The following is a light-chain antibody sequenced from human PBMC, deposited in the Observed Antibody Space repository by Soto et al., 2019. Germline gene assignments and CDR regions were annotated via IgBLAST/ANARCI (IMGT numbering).Light chain of an antibody. V-gene: IGKV1-5*03. J-gene: IGKJ1*01. CDR1: QSISYW. Sequence: DIQMTQSPSTLSASVGDRVTITCRASQSISYWLAWYQQKPGKAPKLLIYKASSLESGVPSRFSGSGSGTEFTLTISSLQPEDFATYYCQQYQSYWTFGQGTKVEIK. CDR3: QQYQSYWT. CDR2: KAS.